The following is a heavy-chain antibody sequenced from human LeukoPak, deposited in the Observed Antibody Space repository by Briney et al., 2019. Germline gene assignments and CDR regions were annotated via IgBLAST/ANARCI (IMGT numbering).Heavy chain of an antibody. Sequence: GGSLRLSCAASGFTVSSNYMSWVRQAPGKGLEWVSVIYSDGTTKYADSVKGRFTIPRDNSKNTLYLQMNSLRVEDTAVYYCGRDYCSGGSCFEYWGQGTLVTVSS. CDR3: GRDYCSGGSCFEY. V-gene: IGHV3-53*01. J-gene: IGHJ4*02. CDR1: GFTVSSNY. D-gene: IGHD2-15*01. CDR2: IYSDGTT.